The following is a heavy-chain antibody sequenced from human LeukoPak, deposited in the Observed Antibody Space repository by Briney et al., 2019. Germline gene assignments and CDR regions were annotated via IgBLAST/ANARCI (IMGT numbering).Heavy chain of an antibody. Sequence: PGGSLRLSCAASGFTFSDHFMDWVRQAPGKGLEWVGRTRNKANSYTTEYAASVKGRFTISRDNAKNSLYLQMNSLRPEDTAVYYCARDSTDYDSSGHMWDKCLDYWSQGTLLTVSS. CDR3: ARDSTDYDSSGHMWDKCLDY. V-gene: IGHV3-72*01. J-gene: IGHJ4*02. D-gene: IGHD3-22*01. CDR1: GFTFSDHF. CDR2: TRNKANSYTT.